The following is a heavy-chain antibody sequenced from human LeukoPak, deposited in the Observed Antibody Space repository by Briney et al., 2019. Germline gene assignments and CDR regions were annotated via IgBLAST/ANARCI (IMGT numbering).Heavy chain of an antibody. D-gene: IGHD6-19*01. CDR2: IYYSWST. J-gene: IGHJ5*02. CDR1: GGSISSYY. Sequence: MSSETLSLTCTVSGGSISSYYWSWIRQPPGKGLEWIGYIYYSWSTNYNPSLKSRVTISVDTSKNQFSLKLSSVTAADTAVYYCARGIAVAGQPSCFDPWGQGTLVTVSS. V-gene: IGHV4-59*01. CDR3: ARGIAVAGQPSCFDP.